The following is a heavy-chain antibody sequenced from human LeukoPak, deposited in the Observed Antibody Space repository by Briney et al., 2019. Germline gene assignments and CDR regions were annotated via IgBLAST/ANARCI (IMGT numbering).Heavy chain of an antibody. Sequence: GGSLRLSCAASGFTFSDFAMSWVRQAPGKGLEWVSGTIGSGATTFYADSVKGRFTISRDNSKNTLFLQMNSLRAEDTAVYYCAKDRGWELPNYFDYWGQGTLVTVSS. D-gene: IGHD1-26*01. CDR2: TIGSGATT. CDR1: GFTFSDFA. V-gene: IGHV3-23*01. J-gene: IGHJ4*02. CDR3: AKDRGWELPNYFDY.